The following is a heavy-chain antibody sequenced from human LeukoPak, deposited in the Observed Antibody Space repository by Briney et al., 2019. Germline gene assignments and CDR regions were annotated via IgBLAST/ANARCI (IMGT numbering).Heavy chain of an antibody. D-gene: IGHD3-10*01. CDR2: ISYDGSNK. J-gene: IGHJ4*02. CDR3: ARDRGFEMGLFDY. Sequence: GRSLRLSCAASGFTFSSYAMHWVRQAPGKGLEWVAVISYDGSNKYYADSVKGRFTISRDNSKNTLYLQMNSLRAEDTAVYYCARDRGFEMGLFDYWGQGTLVTASS. CDR1: GFTFSSYA. V-gene: IGHV3-30*04.